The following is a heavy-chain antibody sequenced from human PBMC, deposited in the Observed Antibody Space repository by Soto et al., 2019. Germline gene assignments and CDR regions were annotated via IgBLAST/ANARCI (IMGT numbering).Heavy chain of an antibody. Sequence: QVQLQESGPRLVKPSETLSLTCTVSGGSMSGYYWSWIRQPPGKGLEWIGHIHYRGNTNHKPSLKSRVSISVDTSKNQFSLTMRSVTAADTAVYYCARAAAVHPDSSASFLDYWGQGSLVTVSS. CDR2: IHYRGNT. J-gene: IGHJ4*02. V-gene: IGHV4-59*01. CDR1: GGSMSGYY. D-gene: IGHD3-22*01. CDR3: ARAAAVHPDSSASFLDY.